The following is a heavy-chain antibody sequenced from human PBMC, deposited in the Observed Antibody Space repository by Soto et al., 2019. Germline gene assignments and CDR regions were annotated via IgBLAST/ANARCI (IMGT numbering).Heavy chain of an antibody. J-gene: IGHJ5*02. V-gene: IGHV4-39*02. CDR3: GRVVEGATRHTDSDS. CDR1: GVSIHNSHSF. CDR2: VYYSGGS. D-gene: IGHD2-15*01. Sequence: SETLSLTCAVSGVSIHNSHSFWAWIRQPPGKGLEFIGSVYYSGGSHYNPSLKGRVTISVDMSNNQVSLRVNSVTAADTAVYYCGRVVEGATRHTDSDSWGQGMLVTISS.